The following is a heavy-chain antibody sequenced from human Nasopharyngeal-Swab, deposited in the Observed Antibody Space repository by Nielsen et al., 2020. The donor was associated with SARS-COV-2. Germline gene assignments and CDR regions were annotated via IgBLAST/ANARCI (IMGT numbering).Heavy chain of an antibody. V-gene: IGHV3-33*01. CDR1: GFTYKYG. Sequence: GGSLRLSCVASGFTYKYGMNWVRQAPGKGLEWVSVIWYDGSKKFYAESVKGRLSISRDESKNTVYLQMSSLRVEDTAVYYCVSAGSIEYWGPGTLVTVSS. J-gene: IGHJ4*02. CDR3: VSAGSIEY. D-gene: IGHD3-10*01. CDR2: IWYDGSKK.